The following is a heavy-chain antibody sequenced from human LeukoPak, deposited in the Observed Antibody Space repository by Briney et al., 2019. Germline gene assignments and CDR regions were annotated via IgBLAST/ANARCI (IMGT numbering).Heavy chain of an antibody. CDR2: IWYDGNNK. CDR3: ASGDRSSGSPH. CDR1: GFTFSSYG. V-gene: IGHV3-33*01. J-gene: IGHJ4*02. Sequence: GGSLRLSCAASGFTFSSYGMHWVRQAPGKGLEWVAVIWYDGNNKYYADSVKGRFTISRDNSKNTLYLQMNSLRAEDTAVYYCASGDRSSGSPHWGQGTLAIVSS. D-gene: IGHD1-26*01.